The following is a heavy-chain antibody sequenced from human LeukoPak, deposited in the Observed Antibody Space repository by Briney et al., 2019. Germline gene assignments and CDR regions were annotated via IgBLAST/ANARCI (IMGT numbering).Heavy chain of an antibody. Sequence: ASVKVSSKASGYTFTSSGISWVRQAPGQGVEWRGWISAYNGNTNYAQKLQGRVTMTTDTSPSTAYMGLRSLRSDDTAVYYCARDILGYCSSTSCYEGGWFDPWGQGTLVTVSS. D-gene: IGHD2-2*01. V-gene: IGHV1-18*04. CDR2: ISAYNGNT. CDR1: GYTFTSSG. J-gene: IGHJ5*02. CDR3: ARDILGYCSSTSCYEGGWFDP.